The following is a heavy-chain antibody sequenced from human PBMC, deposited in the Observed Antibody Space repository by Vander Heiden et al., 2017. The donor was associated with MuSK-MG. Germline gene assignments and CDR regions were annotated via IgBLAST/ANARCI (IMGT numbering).Heavy chain of an antibody. CDR1: GCSIRRNNW. CDR2: NYYSGST. Sequence: VQPQASGPGPVKPSGTLSLTCPVSGCSIRRNNWWRLVRQPPGERVEWIGENYYSGSTTYNTPLKRRGIISVDKSKKQFSLQLRCATAADTAVYYCSRQYCIGGSCYSSYWYFDLWGRGTLVTVSS. CDR3: SRQYCIGGSCYSSYWYFDL. D-gene: IGHD2-15*01. V-gene: IGHV4-4*02. J-gene: IGHJ2*01.